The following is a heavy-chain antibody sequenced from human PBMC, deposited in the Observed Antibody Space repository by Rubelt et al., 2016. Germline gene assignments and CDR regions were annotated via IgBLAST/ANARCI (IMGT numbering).Heavy chain of an antibody. CDR1: GYSFTSYW. CDR3: ARIPGSGSSEINWFDP. CDR2: IDPSDSYP. V-gene: IGHV5-10-1*03. Sequence: EVQLVQSGAEVKKPGESLRISCKGSGYSFTSYWISWVRQMPGKGLEWMGRIDPSDSYPNYSPSFQGHVTISADKSSSTAYLQWSSLKASDTAMYYCARIPGSGSSEINWFDPWGQGTLVTVSS. D-gene: IGHD3-10*01. J-gene: IGHJ5*02.